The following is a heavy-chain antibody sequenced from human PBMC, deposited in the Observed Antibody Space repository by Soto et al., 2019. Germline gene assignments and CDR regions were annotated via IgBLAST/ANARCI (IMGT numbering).Heavy chain of an antibody. Sequence: SVKVSCKASGVTFSSYAISWVRQAPGQGLEWMGGINPIFGTANYAQKFQGRVTITADESTSTAYMELSSLRSEDTAVYYCARVDGGSYYGWFDPWGQGTLVTVSS. D-gene: IGHD1-26*01. CDR2: INPIFGTA. CDR1: GVTFSSYA. V-gene: IGHV1-69*13. CDR3: ARVDGGSYYGWFDP. J-gene: IGHJ5*02.